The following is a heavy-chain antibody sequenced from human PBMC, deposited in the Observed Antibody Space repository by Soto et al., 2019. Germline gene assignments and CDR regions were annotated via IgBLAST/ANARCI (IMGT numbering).Heavy chain of an antibody. CDR2: ISGSGGST. Sequence: GGSLRRSCAASGFTFSSYAMSWVRQAPGKGLEWVSAISGSGGSTYYADSVKGRFTISRDNSKNTLYLQMNSLRAEDTAVYYCAKWRGSGSYYYFDYWGQGTLVTVSS. J-gene: IGHJ4*02. D-gene: IGHD3-10*01. CDR1: GFTFSSYA. V-gene: IGHV3-23*01. CDR3: AKWRGSGSYYYFDY.